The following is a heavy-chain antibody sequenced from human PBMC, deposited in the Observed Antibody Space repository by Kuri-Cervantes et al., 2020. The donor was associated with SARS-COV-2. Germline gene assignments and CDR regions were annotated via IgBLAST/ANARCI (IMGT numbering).Heavy chain of an antibody. D-gene: IGHD3-10*01. CDR2: MYHSGTT. CDR3: ARHYKWFGEPYYFDY. J-gene: IGHJ4*02. V-gene: IGHV4-38-2*02. CDR1: GYFISNGYY. Sequence: SETLSLTCSVSGYFISNGYYWGWIRQSPGKGLEWIASMYHSGTTFYNPSLKSRVTISVDTSKNQFSLKLSSVTAADTAVYYCARHYKWFGEPYYFDYWGQGTLVTVSS.